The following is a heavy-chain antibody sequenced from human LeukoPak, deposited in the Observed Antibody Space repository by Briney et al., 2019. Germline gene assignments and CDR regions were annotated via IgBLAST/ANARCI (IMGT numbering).Heavy chain of an antibody. CDR2: IYHSGST. Sequence: SETLSLTCTVSGYSISSGYYWGRIRQPPGKGLKWIGSIYHSGSTYYNPSLKSRVTISVDTSKNQFSLKLSSVTAADTAVYYCASRTGGIVLMVYAEYYFDYWGQGTLVTVSS. V-gene: IGHV4-38-2*02. D-gene: IGHD2-8*01. J-gene: IGHJ4*02. CDR1: GYSISSGYY. CDR3: ASRTGGIVLMVYAEYYFDY.